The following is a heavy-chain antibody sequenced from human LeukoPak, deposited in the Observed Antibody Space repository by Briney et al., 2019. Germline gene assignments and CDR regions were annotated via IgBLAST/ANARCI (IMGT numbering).Heavy chain of an antibody. V-gene: IGHV4-59*08. J-gene: IGHJ1*01. Sequence: SETLSLTCTVSGGSISNYYWSWIRQPPGKGLECMGYIHYSGTTNYNPSLKSRVTISVDTSKNQFSLKLSSVTAADTAVYYCARHGGYSSPYLHWGQGTLVTVSS. D-gene: IGHD6-13*01. CDR3: ARHGGYSSPYLH. CDR1: GGSISNYY. CDR2: IHYSGTT.